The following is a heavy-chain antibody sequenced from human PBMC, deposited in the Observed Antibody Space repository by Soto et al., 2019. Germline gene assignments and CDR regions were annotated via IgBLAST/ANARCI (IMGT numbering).Heavy chain of an antibody. D-gene: IGHD1-1*01. J-gene: IGHJ4*02. Sequence: EVQLVESGGGLVKPVGSLRLSCVVSGLTFTNAWMSWVRQTPGKGREWVARIKKKADSGAVDYAAPVKGRFTISREGAKNTGYLQMKSLETEDTAVYYCTTEGPDNGNDGDFDYWGQGTLVTVSS. V-gene: IGHV3-15*01. CDR3: TTEGPDNGNDGDFDY. CDR1: GLTFTNAW. CDR2: IKKKADSGAV.